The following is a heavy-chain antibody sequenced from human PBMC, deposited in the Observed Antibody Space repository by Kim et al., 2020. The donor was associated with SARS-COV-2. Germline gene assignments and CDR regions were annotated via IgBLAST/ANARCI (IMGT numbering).Heavy chain of an antibody. Sequence: GSTYYADPVKGRFTISRDNSKNTLYLQMNSLRAEDTAVYYCAKDHGGSLDYWGQGTLVTVSS. V-gene: IGHV3-23*01. D-gene: IGHD1-26*01. CDR2: GST. J-gene: IGHJ4*02. CDR3: AKDHGGSLDY.